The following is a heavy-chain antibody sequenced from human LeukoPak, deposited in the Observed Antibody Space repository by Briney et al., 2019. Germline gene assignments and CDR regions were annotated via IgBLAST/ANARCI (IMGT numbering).Heavy chain of an antibody. CDR3: ARDAYGMDV. J-gene: IGHJ6*02. CDR1: GFIFSNYA. Sequence: GGSLRLSCAASGFIFSNYAFHWVRQAPGKGLEWVAVISYVANNEYFANSVKGRFTISRDNSQNILHLQMNSLRVEDTAVYYCARDAYGMDVWGQGTTVTVSS. V-gene: IGHV3-30-3*01. CDR2: ISYVANNE.